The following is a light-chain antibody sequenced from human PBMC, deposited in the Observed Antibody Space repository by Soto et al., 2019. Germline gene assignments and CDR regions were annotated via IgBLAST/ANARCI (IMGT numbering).Light chain of an antibody. Sequence: QTVVTQSPSASASLGASVKLTCTLSSGHSSNAIAWHQQQPEKGPRYLMKLNSDGSHSKGDGIPDRFSGSSSGAERYLTISSLQSEDAADYYCQTWGTGIHWVFGGGTKLTVL. CDR2: LNSDGSH. CDR1: SGHSSNA. J-gene: IGLJ3*02. CDR3: QTWGTGIHWV. V-gene: IGLV4-69*01.